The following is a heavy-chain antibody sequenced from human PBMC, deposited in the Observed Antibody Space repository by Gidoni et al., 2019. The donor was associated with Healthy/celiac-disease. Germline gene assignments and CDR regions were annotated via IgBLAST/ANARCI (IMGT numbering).Heavy chain of an antibody. V-gene: IGHV3-33*01. CDR3: ARGATYYDFWSGWFDP. D-gene: IGHD3-3*01. CDR1: GFTFTSYC. Sequence: QVQLVESGGGVVQPGRSLRLSCAASGFTFTSYCMHWVRQAPGKGLEWLAVIWYDGSNKYYAASVKGRFTISRDNSKNTLYLQMNSLRAEDTAVYYCARGATYYDFWSGWFDPWGQGTLVTVSS. J-gene: IGHJ5*02. CDR2: IWYDGSNK.